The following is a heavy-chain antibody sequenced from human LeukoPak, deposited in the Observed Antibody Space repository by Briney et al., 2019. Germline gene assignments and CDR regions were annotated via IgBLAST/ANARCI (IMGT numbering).Heavy chain of an antibody. V-gene: IGHV4-4*09. CDR1: RGAISYYY. Sequence: TSETLSLTSTDPRGAISYYYWSWIRQPPGKGLEWIGYIYTGGSTKYNPSLKSRVTISVDTSKNQFSLNLRSVTAADTAVYCCARHGPSYYYDCRSGVWGKGTAVMVSA. J-gene: IGHJ6*04. CDR3: ARHGPSYYYDCRSGV. CDR2: IYTGGST.